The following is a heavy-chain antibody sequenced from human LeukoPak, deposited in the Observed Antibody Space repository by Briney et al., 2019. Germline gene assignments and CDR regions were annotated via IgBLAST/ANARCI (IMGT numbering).Heavy chain of an antibody. CDR3: ARGGVAAAGTVVDY. V-gene: IGHV3-53*04. CDR1: GFTVSSNY. D-gene: IGHD6-13*01. Sequence: GGSLRLSCAASGFTVSSNYMSWVRQAPGKGLEWVSVVYSGGSTYYADSVKGRFTISRHNSKNTLYLQMNSLGAEDTAVYYCARGGVAAAGTVVDYWGQGTLVTVSS. CDR2: VYSGGST. J-gene: IGHJ4*02.